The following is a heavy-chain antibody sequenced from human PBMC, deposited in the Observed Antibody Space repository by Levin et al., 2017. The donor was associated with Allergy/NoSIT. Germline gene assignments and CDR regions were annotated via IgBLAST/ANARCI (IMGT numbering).Heavy chain of an antibody. J-gene: IGHJ4*02. V-gene: IGHV1-18*01. Sequence: GGSLRLSCKASGYTFTSYGITWVRQAPGQGLEWMGWISVYNGKTNYAQKVQGRVTMTTDTSTSTAYMELRSLRSDDAAVYYCARGCSGGSCYLDYWGQGTLVTVSS. CDR3: ARGCSGGSCYLDY. CDR2: ISVYNGKT. D-gene: IGHD2-15*01. CDR1: GYTFTSYG.